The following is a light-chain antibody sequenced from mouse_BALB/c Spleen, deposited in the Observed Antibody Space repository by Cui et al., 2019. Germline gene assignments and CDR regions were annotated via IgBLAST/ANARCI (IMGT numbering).Light chain of an antibody. CDR2: SAS. V-gene: IGKV6-15*01. Sequence: DIVMTQSQKFMSTSVGDRVSVTCKASQNVGTNVAWYQQKPGQSPKALIYSASYRYSGVPDRFTGSGSGTDFTLTISNAQSEDLAEYFCQQYNSYPLTFGAGTKLELK. CDR3: QQYNSYPLT. CDR1: QNVGTN. J-gene: IGKJ5*01.